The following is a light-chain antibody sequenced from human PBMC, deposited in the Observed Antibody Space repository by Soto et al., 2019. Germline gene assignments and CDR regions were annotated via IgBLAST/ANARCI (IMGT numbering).Light chain of an antibody. V-gene: IGKV3-15*01. Sequence: EIVMTQSPATPSVSPGERVTLSCRASQSGSNNLAWYQQKPGQTPRLLIYGASIRATGIPVRFSGSGSGTEFTLTISSLQSEDFAVYYCQQYNNWTPVTFGQGTKLEIK. CDR1: QSGSNN. J-gene: IGKJ2*01. CDR3: QQYNNWTPVT. CDR2: GAS.